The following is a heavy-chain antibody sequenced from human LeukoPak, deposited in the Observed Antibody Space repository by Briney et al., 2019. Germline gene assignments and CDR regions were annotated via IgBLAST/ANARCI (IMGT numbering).Heavy chain of an antibody. J-gene: IGHJ4*02. CDR3: AKDTSSGWTGGFDY. V-gene: IGHV3-43*01. CDR1: GFTFDDYT. Sequence: GGSLRLSCAASGFTFDDYTMHWVRHAPGKGLEWVALISWDGGSTYYADSVKGRFTISRDNSKNSLYLQMNSLRTEDTALYYCAKDTSSGWTGGFDYWGQGTLVTVSS. D-gene: IGHD6-19*01. CDR2: ISWDGGST.